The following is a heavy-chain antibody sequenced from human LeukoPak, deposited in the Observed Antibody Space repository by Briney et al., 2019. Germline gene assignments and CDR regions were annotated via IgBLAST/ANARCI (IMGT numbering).Heavy chain of an antibody. D-gene: IGHD1-26*01. CDR3: ARVDSGSYSYFDY. J-gene: IGHJ4*02. CDR1: GYTFISYY. CDR2: INPSGGTT. Sequence: VASVKVSCKASGYTFISYYMYWVRQAPGQGLEWMGIINPSGGTTTYAQKFQGRVTMTRDTSTSTVYMELSSLRSEDTAVYYCARVDSGSYSYFDYWGQGTLVTVSS. V-gene: IGHV1-46*01.